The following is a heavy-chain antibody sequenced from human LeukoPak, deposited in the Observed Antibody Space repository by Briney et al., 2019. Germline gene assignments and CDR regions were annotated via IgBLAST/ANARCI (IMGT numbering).Heavy chain of an antibody. Sequence: GASVKVSCKASGYTFTGYYIHWVRQAPGQGLEWMGWINPNSGGTTYAQNFQGRVTMTRDTSISTAYMELSNLRSDDTAMYYCARSHSSGWLLFDYWGQGTLVTVSS. CDR3: ARSHSSGWLLFDY. CDR1: GYTFTGYY. CDR2: INPNSGGT. J-gene: IGHJ4*02. V-gene: IGHV1-2*02. D-gene: IGHD6-19*01.